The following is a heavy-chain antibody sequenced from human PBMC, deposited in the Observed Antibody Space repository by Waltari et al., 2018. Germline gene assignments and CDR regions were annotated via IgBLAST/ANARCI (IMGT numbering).Heavy chain of an antibody. J-gene: IGHJ1*01. CDR3: ARQDIVVVVAATYEYFQH. CDR2: INHSGST. D-gene: IGHD2-15*01. V-gene: IGHV4-34*01. CDR1: GGSFSGYY. Sequence: QVQLQQWGAGLLKPSETLSLTCAVYGGSFSGYYWSWIRQPPGKGLGWIGEINHSGSTNYNPSLKSRVTISVDTSKNQFSLKLSSVTAADTAVYYCARQDIVVVVAATYEYFQHWGQGTLVTVSS.